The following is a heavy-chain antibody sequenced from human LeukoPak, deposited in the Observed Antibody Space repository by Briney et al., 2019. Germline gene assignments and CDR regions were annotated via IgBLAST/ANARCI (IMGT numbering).Heavy chain of an antibody. CDR1: GYTFTSYG. D-gene: IGHD3-22*01. CDR2: ISVYDGNA. Sequence: GASVKVSCKASGYTFTSYGISWVRQAPGQGLEWMGWISVYDGNANYAQKLQGRVTMTTDTSTNTAYMELRSLRSDDTAVYYCARDETSRAYYDSGGYYHLDYWGQGTLVTVSS. J-gene: IGHJ4*02. CDR3: ARDETSRAYYDSGGYYHLDY. V-gene: IGHV1-18*01.